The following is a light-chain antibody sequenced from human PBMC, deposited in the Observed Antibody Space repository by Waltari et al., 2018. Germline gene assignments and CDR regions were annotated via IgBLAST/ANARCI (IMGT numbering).Light chain of an antibody. J-gene: IGLJ3*02. CDR3: QSYDATNLWV. CDR2: EDD. V-gene: IGLV6-57*02. CDR1: RGSSIASNY. Sequence: NFMLTQPHSMSESPGKTVTISCTGSRGSSIASNYVQWYQQRPGSAPTTLIYEDDQRPSGVPDRFSGSIDSSSNSASLTISGLKTEDEADYYCQSYDATNLWVFGGGTRLTVL.